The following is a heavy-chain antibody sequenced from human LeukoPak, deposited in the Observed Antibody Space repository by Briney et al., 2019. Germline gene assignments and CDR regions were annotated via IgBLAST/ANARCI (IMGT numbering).Heavy chain of an antibody. J-gene: IGHJ4*02. CDR3: ARLMGDRTIYDS. Sequence: GGSLRLSCAASGFTFSSYWMSWVRQAPGKGLEWVANIKQDGSEKYYVDSVRDRFTVSRDNAKNSLYLQMNRLRAEDTAVYYCARLMGDRTIYDSWGQGTLVTVSS. CDR1: GFTFSSYW. V-gene: IGHV3-7*01. D-gene: IGHD1-26*01. CDR2: IKQDGSEK.